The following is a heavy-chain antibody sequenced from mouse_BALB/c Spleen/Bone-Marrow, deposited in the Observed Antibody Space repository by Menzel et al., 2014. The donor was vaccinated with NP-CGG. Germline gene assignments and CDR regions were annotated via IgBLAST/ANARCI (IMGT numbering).Heavy chain of an antibody. CDR2: FYPGSGSI. D-gene: IGHD1-1*01. CDR1: GYTFTEYT. Sequence: QVQLQQSGAELVKSGASVKLSCKASGYTFTEYTIHWVKQRSGQGLEWIGWFYPGSGSIKYNEKFKDKATLTADKSSSTVYMELSRLTSEDSAVYFCARHEVRYYEGYYAMDYWGQGTSVTVSS. J-gene: IGHJ4*01. CDR3: ARHEVRYYEGYYAMDY. V-gene: IGHV1-62-2*01.